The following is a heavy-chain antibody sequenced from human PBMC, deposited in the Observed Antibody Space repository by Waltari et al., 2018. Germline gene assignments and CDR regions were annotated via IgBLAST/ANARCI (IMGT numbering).Heavy chain of an antibody. J-gene: IGHJ4*02. Sequence: QVQLVQSGAEVKKPGASVKVSCKASGYTFTSYAMHWVRQAPGQRLEWMGWINAGNGNTKYSQKFQGRVTITRDTSASTAYMELSSLRSEDTAVYYCARFTIFGVASGFDYWGQGTLVTVSS. CDR2: INAGNGNT. D-gene: IGHD3-3*01. V-gene: IGHV1-3*01. CDR3: ARFTIFGVASGFDY. CDR1: GYTFTSYA.